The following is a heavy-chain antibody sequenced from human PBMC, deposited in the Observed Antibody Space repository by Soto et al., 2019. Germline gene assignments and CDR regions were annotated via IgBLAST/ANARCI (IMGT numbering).Heavy chain of an antibody. Sequence: QVQLQQWGAGLLKPSETLSLTCAVYGGSFSAYYWSWIRQPPGEGLEWIGQINHGGSTNYSPSLKSRVTISLDTSKNQFSLKLSSVTAADPAVYYCAKGKRYCSSTSCYSATSYYYYGMDVWGQGTTVTVSS. V-gene: IGHV4-34*01. CDR1: GGSFSAYY. J-gene: IGHJ6*02. CDR2: INHGGST. CDR3: AKGKRYCSSTSCYSATSYYYYGMDV. D-gene: IGHD2-2*02.